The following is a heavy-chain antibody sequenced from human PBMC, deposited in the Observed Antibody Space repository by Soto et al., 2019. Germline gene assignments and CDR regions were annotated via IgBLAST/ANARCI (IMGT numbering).Heavy chain of an antibody. CDR3: ARRGGGYSLDD. D-gene: IGHD1-26*01. CDR2: IKQDGSEK. J-gene: IGHJ4*02. Sequence: DVQLVESGGDLVQPGGSLRLSCAVSGFTFSDYWMNWVRQVPGKGLEWVADIKQDGSEKYYVHSVKGRFTISRDNAKNSLFLQMNSLRVDDTAVYYGARRGGGYSLDDWGQGALVTVSA. V-gene: IGHV3-7*05. CDR1: GFTFSDYW.